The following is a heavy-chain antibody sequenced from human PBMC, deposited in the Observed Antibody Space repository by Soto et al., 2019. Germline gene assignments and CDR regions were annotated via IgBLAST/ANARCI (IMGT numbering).Heavy chain of an antibody. D-gene: IGHD6-6*01. Sequence: QVQLQESGPGLVKPSGTLSLTCAVSGGSISSSNWWSWVRQPPGKGLAWIGEIYHSGSTNYNPSLKSRGCIAVDKSKNQYSLKLSSVTAADTAVYYCARVAPIASPTIWGQGTLVTVSS. CDR2: IYHSGST. CDR1: GGSISSSNW. J-gene: IGHJ4*02. V-gene: IGHV4-4*02. CDR3: ARVAPIASPTI.